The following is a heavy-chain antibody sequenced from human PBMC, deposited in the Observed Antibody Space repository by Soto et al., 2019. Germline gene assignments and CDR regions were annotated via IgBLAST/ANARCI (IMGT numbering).Heavy chain of an antibody. CDR2: ISGSGGST. D-gene: IGHD3-16*02. V-gene: IGHV3-23*01. J-gene: IGHJ4*02. Sequence: EVQLLESGGGLVQPGGSLRLSCAASGFTFSSYAMSWVRQAPGKGLEWVSAISGSGGSTYYADSVKGRFTISRDNSKNTLYLKMNSLRAEDTAVYYCAKVHGYDYIWGSYRETLFDYWGQGTLVTVSS. CDR1: GFTFSSYA. CDR3: AKVHGYDYIWGSYRETLFDY.